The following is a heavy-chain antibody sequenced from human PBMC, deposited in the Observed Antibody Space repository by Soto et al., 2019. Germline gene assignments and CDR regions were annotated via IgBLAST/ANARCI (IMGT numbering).Heavy chain of an antibody. CDR1: GGSISSSSYY. CDR2: IYYSGST. Sequence: SETLSLTCTVSGGSISSSSYYWGWIRQPPGKGLEWIGSIYYSGSTYYNPSLKSRVTISVDTSKNQFSLKLSSVTAADTAVYYCARRAPGPFWSGYSFDYWGQGTLVTVSS. D-gene: IGHD3-3*01. J-gene: IGHJ4*02. CDR3: ARRAPGPFWSGYSFDY. V-gene: IGHV4-39*01.